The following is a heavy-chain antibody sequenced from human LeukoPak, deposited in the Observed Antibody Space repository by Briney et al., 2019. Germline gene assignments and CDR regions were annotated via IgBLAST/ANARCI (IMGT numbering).Heavy chain of an antibody. D-gene: IGHD6-13*01. J-gene: IGHJ4*02. CDR3: AREQGQQVAPI. CDR2: ISSSSSYI. Sequence: GGSLRLSCAASGFTFSSYSMNWVRQAPGKGLEWVSAISSSSSYIYYADSVTGRFTISRDNAKNSLYLQMNSLRAEDTAVYYCAREQGQQVAPIWGQGTLVTVSS. V-gene: IGHV3-21*01. CDR1: GFTFSSYS.